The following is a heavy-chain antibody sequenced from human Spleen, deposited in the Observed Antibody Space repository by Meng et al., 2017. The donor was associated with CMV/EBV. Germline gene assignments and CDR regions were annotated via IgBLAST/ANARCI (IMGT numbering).Heavy chain of an antibody. J-gene: IGHJ5*01. D-gene: IGHD4-11*01. Sequence: GESLKISCAASGFTFTTYDMTWVRQAPGKGLEWISSINDGGDRTYYTESVRGRFTISRDNSKNTLHLQMNSLRGEDTAVYYCAKKGTTLSPANWFDSWGQGTLVTVSS. V-gene: IGHV3-23*01. CDR2: INDGGDRT. CDR3: AKKGTTLSPANWFDS. CDR1: GFTFTTYD.